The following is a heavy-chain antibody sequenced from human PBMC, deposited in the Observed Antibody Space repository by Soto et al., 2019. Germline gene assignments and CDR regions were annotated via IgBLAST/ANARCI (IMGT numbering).Heavy chain of an antibody. J-gene: IGHJ4*02. CDR2: IYYSGST. CDR1: GGSISSGGYY. V-gene: IGHV4-31*03. D-gene: IGHD6-19*01. CDR3: ARDKAVAGYFDY. Sequence: SETLSLTGTISGGSISSGGYYWSWIRQHPGKGLEWIGYIYYSGSTYYNPSLKSRVTTSVDTSKNQFSLKLSSVTAADTAVYYCARDKAVAGYFDYWGQGTLVTVSS.